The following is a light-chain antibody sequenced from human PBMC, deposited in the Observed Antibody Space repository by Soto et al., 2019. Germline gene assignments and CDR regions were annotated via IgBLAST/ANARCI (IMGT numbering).Light chain of an antibody. CDR2: GAS. V-gene: IGKV3-20*01. Sequence: ELMLTQSPGSLSLAPGERATLSCRASQSVSSSYLAWYQKKPGQAPRLXXYGASSRATGIKDRFRGSGSGRDFTLTISRLEPEDFVVYYCHDYGMSPSFCQGDNVQIK. CDR3: HDYGMSPS. J-gene: IGKJ1*01. CDR1: QSVSSSY.